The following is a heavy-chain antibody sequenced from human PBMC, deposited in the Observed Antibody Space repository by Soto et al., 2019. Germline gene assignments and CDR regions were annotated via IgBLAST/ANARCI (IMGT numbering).Heavy chain of an antibody. CDR2: INPDNGGT. CDR3: TRSTQYSASLEFDF. CDR1: VYTFTYYF. J-gene: IGHJ4*02. V-gene: IGHV1-2*02. D-gene: IGHD5-12*01. Sequence: SVKVSWKSSVYTFTYYFIHFVRQAPGQGLEWMGWINPDNGGTVYAQKFQGRITMARDTPVSTVYMDLRGLRSGDTAVYYCTRSTQYSASLEFDFWGQGTLVTVSS.